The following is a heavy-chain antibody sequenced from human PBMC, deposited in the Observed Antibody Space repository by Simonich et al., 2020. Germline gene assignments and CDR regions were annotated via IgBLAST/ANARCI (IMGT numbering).Heavy chain of an antibody. CDR3: ARDYSNYDAFDI. J-gene: IGHJ3*02. D-gene: IGHD4-4*01. V-gene: IGHV3-74*01. CDR2: INSDGSST. Sequence: EVQLVESGGGLVQPRGSLRLSCAASGFTFSSYWMHWVRQAPGKGLVWVSRINSDGSSTSYADSVKGRFTISRDNAKNTLYLQMNSLRAEDTAVYYCARDYSNYDAFDIWGQGTMVTVSS. CDR1: GFTFSSYW.